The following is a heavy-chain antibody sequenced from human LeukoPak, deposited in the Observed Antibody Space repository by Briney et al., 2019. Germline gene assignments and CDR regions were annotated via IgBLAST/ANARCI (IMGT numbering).Heavy chain of an antibody. Sequence: GESLKISCKGSGYSFTSYWIGWVRQMPGKGLEWMGIIYPGDPDTRYSPSFQGQVTISADKSISTAYLQWSSLKASDTAMYYCARLQSPYYYYYGMDVWGQGTTVTVSS. CDR2: IYPGDPDT. V-gene: IGHV5-51*01. D-gene: IGHD4-4*01. CDR3: ARLQSPYYYYYGMDV. CDR1: GYSFTSYW. J-gene: IGHJ6*02.